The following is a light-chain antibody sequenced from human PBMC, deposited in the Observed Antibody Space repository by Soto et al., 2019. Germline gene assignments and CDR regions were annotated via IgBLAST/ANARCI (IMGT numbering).Light chain of an antibody. CDR2: EGS. V-gene: IGLV2-23*03. CDR1: SSDVGSYNL. Sequence: QSALTQPASVSGSPGQSITISCTGTSSDVGSYNLVSWYQQHPGKAPKLMICEGSKRPSGVSNRFSGSKSGNTASLTISGLQAEDEADYYCCSYAGSSTFGVFGGGTKLTVL. CDR3: CSYAGSSTFGV. J-gene: IGLJ3*02.